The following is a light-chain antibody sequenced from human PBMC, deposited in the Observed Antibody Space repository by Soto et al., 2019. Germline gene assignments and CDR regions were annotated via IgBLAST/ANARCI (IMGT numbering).Light chain of an antibody. Sequence: ELVLTQSPATLSLSPGERATLSCRTSQSVSSSLAWYQQTPGRAPRILIYDASNRATGIPARFIGSGSGTDFSLTTSRIEPEDYAVYECQHRSTWSITCGQGTRLEI. J-gene: IGKJ5*01. V-gene: IGKV3-11*01. CDR3: QHRSTWSIT. CDR2: DAS. CDR1: QSVSSS.